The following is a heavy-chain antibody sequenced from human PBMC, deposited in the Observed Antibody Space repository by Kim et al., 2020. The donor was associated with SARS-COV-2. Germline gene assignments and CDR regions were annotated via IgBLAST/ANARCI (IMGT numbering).Heavy chain of an antibody. J-gene: IGHJ4*02. D-gene: IGHD6-19*01. V-gene: IGHV3-30*02. Sequence: FADSVKGRFTISRDNSKNTLYLQMNSLRAEDTAVYYCAKEAYSGWYYFDYWGQGTLVTVSS. CDR3: AKEAYSGWYYFDY.